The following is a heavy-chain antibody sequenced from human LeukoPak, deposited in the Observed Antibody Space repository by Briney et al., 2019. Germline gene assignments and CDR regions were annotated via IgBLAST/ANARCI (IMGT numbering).Heavy chain of an antibody. CDR2: LSGGGDSR. V-gene: IGHV3-23*01. D-gene: IGHD3-10*01. CDR1: GFAFSNYA. J-gene: IGHJ4*02. CDR3: AKAVRSMVTGGGYFDS. Sequence: QTGGSLRLSCAASGFAFSNYAMSWVRQAPGKGLEGVSSLSGGGDSRYYADSVMGRFTISRDNSKNTLYLQMNSLRAEDTAVYYCAKAVRSMVTGGGYFDSWGRGTLVTVSS.